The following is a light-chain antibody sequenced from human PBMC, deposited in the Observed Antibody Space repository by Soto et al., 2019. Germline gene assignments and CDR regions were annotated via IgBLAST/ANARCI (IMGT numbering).Light chain of an antibody. CDR1: SSDVGGYTY. V-gene: IGLV2-14*01. Sequence: QSALTQPASVSGSPGQSLTFSCTGTSSDVGGYTYVSWYQQHPGKAPKLMIYDVSNRPSGVSNRFSGSKSGNTASLTISGLQAEDEADYYCSSYTSSTTLVFGGGTKLTVL. CDR3: SSYTSSTTLV. J-gene: IGLJ2*01. CDR2: DVS.